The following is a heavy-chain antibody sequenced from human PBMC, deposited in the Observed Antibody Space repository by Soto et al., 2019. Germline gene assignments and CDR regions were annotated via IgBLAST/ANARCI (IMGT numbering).Heavy chain of an antibody. V-gene: IGHV3-20*04. Sequence: PGGSLRLSRAASGNSFDDYGMSWVRQVPGKRLEWVAGINWNGRTKDYVDSVKGRFTISRDTAKSSVYLQMNSLRAEDTALYFCARASPRGRYFDWLIFPLGHWGQGTLVTVSA. D-gene: IGHD3-9*01. CDR1: GNSFDDYG. CDR3: ARASPRGRYFDWLIFPLGH. J-gene: IGHJ4*02. CDR2: INWNGRTK.